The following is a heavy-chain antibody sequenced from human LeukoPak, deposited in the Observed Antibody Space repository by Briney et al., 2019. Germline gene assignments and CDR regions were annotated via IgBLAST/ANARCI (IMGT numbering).Heavy chain of an antibody. V-gene: IGHV3-23*01. CDR2: ISGSGGST. D-gene: IGHD2-2*01. CDR3: AKDRSRYCSSTSCFWFDP. Sequence: GGSLRLSCAASGFTFSSYAMSWVRQAPGKGLEWVSAISGSGGSTYYADSVKGRFTISRDNSKNTLYLQMNSLRAEDTAVYYCAKDRSRYCSSTSCFWFDPWRQGTLVTVSS. J-gene: IGHJ5*02. CDR1: GFTFSSYA.